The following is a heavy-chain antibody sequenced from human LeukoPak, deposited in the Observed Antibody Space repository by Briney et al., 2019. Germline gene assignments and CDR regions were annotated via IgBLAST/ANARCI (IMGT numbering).Heavy chain of an antibody. D-gene: IGHD6-19*01. CDR1: GFTFSSYS. Sequence: PGGSLRLSCAASGFTFSSYSMNWVRQAPGKGLEWVSSISSSSSYIYYADSVKGRFTISRDNAKNSLYLQLNSLRAEDTALYYCAKVFGVAVAGTRGFFDYWGQGTLVTVSS. CDR3: AKVFGVAVAGTRGFFDY. CDR2: ISSSSSYI. J-gene: IGHJ4*02. V-gene: IGHV3-21*01.